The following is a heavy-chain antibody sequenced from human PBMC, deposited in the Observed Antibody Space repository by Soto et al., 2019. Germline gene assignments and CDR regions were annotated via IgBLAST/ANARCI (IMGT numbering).Heavy chain of an antibody. Sequence: ESGGGLVKPGGSLRLSCAASGFTFSDYYVTWIRQAPGKGLEWVSHISSSGSTIFYADSMKGRFTISRDNAKNSLYLQMDSLRVEDTAVYYCARTGGSGGYDPFDYWGQGTLVTVSS. D-gene: IGHD5-12*01. CDR2: ISSSGSTI. CDR3: ARTGGSGGYDPFDY. J-gene: IGHJ4*02. CDR1: GFTFSDYY. V-gene: IGHV3-11*01.